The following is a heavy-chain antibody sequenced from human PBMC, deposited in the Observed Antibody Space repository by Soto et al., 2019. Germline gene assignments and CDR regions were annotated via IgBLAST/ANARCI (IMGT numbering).Heavy chain of an antibody. CDR1: GYTFTGYY. J-gene: IGHJ6*02. CDR3: ARDFPARDYGDYHGMDV. Sequence: ALVKVSCKASGYTFTGYYMHWVRQAPGQGFEWMGWINPNSGGTNYAQKFQGWVTMTRDTSISTAYMELSRLRSDDTAVYYCARDFPARDYGDYHGMDVWGQGTTVTVSS. CDR2: INPNSGGT. V-gene: IGHV1-2*04. D-gene: IGHD4-17*01.